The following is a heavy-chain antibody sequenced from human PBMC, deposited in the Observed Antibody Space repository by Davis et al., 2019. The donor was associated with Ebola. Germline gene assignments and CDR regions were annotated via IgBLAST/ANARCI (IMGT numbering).Heavy chain of an antibody. CDR1: GFTFTSSA. V-gene: IGHV1-58*02. CDR3: AAGLLRTIFGVVINDYYYGMDV. D-gene: IGHD3-3*01. Sequence: SVKVSCKASGFTFTSSAMQWVRQARGQRLEWIGWIVVGSGNTNYAQKFQERVTITRDMSTSTAYMELSSLRSEDTAVYYCAAGLLRTIFGVVINDYYYGMDVWGQGTTVTVSS. J-gene: IGHJ6*02. CDR2: IVVGSGNT.